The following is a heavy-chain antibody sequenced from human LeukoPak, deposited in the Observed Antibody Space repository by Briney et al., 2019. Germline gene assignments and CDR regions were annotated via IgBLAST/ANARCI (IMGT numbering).Heavy chain of an antibody. J-gene: IGHJ3*02. CDR2: INPNSGGT. V-gene: IGHV1-2*04. CDR3: ARDRSAVGAFDI. Sequence: GASVKVSCKASGYTFTRYYMHWVGQPPGQGLEWMGWINPNSGGTNYAQKFQGWLTINRDTSISTAYMELSRLRSDDTAVYYCARDRSAVGAFDIWGQGTMVTVSS. CDR1: GYTFTRYY. D-gene: IGHD6-13*01.